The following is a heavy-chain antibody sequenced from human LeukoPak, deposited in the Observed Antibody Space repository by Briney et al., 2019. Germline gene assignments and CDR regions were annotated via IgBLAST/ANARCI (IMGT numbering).Heavy chain of an antibody. J-gene: IGHJ4*02. D-gene: IGHD6-19*01. V-gene: IGHV1-18*01. CDR2: ISAYNGNT. Sequence: ASVKVSCKASGYTFTSYGISWVRQAPGQGLEWMGWISAYNGNTNCAQKLQGRVTMTTDTSTSTAYMELRSLRSDDTAVYYCARHHTGGYSSGWSQFDYWGQGTLVTVSS. CDR3: ARHHTGGYSSGWSQFDY. CDR1: GYTFTSYG.